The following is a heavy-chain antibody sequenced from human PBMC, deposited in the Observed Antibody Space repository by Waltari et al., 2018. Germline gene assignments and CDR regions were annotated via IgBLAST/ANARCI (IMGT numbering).Heavy chain of an antibody. V-gene: IGHV4-59*11. CDR1: GGSISGHY. J-gene: IGHJ4*02. CDR3: ARHGMITFGGVQPKYYFDY. CDR2: IYDSGTT. Sequence: QVQLQESGPGLVKPSETLSLTCTVSGGSISGHYWSWIRQPPGKGLEWIAYIYDSGTTKYHPSLKSRVTISVDTSRNQVSLKLSSVTAADTAVYYCARHGMITFGGVQPKYYFDYWGQGTLVTVSS. D-gene: IGHD3-16*01.